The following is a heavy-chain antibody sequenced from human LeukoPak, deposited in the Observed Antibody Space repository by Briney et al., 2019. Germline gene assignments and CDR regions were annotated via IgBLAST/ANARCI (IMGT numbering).Heavy chain of an antibody. J-gene: IGHJ4*02. V-gene: IGHV1-46*01. CDR2: INPSGGST. Sequence: ASVKVSCKASGYTFTSYFIHWVRQAPGQGLEWMGIINPSGGSTSYAQKFQGRVTMTRDTSTSTVYMEPSSLRSEDTAVYYCARVHYDSTGYFTSYDYWGQGTLVTVSS. D-gene: IGHD3-22*01. CDR3: ARVHYDSTGYFTSYDY. CDR1: GYTFTSYF.